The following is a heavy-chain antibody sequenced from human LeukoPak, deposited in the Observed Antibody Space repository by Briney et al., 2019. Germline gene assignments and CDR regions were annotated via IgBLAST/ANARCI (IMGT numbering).Heavy chain of an antibody. Sequence: SVKVSRKASGGTFSSYAISWVRQAPGQGLEWMGGIIPIFGTANYAQKFQGRVTITADKSTSTAYMELSSLRSEDTAVYYCARADILTGYRFDYWGQGTLVTVSS. V-gene: IGHV1-69*06. J-gene: IGHJ4*02. D-gene: IGHD3-9*01. CDR2: IIPIFGTA. CDR3: ARADILTGYRFDY. CDR1: GGTFSSYA.